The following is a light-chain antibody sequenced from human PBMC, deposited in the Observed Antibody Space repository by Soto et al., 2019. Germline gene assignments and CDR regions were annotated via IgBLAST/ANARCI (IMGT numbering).Light chain of an antibody. J-gene: IGKJ1*01. CDR1: QGISSY. Sequence: DIQMTQSPSSLSASVGDRVTITCRASQGISSYLAWYQQKPGKAPKLLIYAASTLQSGVPSRFSGSGSGTDFTLTISSLQPVDVATYYCRKYNSPPRTFGQGTKVEIK. CDR3: RKYNSPPRT. V-gene: IGKV1-27*01. CDR2: AAS.